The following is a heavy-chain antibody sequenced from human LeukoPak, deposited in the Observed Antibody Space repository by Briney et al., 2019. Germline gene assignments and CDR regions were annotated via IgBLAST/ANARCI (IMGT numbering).Heavy chain of an antibody. CDR1: GFTFSSSW. V-gene: IGHV3-21*01. CDR2: INSSGDYT. CDR3: ARDGMITAYAFDI. D-gene: IGHD3-16*01. J-gene: IGHJ3*02. Sequence: PGGSLRLSCATSGFTFSSSWMSWVRQAPGKGLEWVSTINSSGDYTCYADSVKGRFTISRDNAKNSLYLQMNSLRAEDTAVYYCARDGMITAYAFDIWGQGTMVTVSS.